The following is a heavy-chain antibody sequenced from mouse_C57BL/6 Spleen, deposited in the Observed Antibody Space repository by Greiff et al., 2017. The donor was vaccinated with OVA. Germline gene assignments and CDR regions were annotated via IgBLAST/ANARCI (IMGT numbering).Heavy chain of an antibody. D-gene: IGHD1-1*01. Sequence: VQLQQSGPELVKPGASVKISCKASGYTFTDYYMNWVKQSHGESLEWIGDLNPNNGGTSYNQKFKGKATLTVDKSSSTAYMELRSLTSEDSAVYYCASLNYYGSLGNYYAMDYWGKGTSVTVSS. CDR3: ASLNYYGSLGNYYAMDY. CDR2: LNPNNGGT. V-gene: IGHV1-26*01. J-gene: IGHJ4*01. CDR1: GYTFTDYY.